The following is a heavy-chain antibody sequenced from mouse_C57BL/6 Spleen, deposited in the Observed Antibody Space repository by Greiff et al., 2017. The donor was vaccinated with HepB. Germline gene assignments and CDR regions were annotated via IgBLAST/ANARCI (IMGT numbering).Heavy chain of an antibody. CDR1: GFTFSDYG. CDR3: ARNGRRQLRPPYAMDY. J-gene: IGHJ4*01. Sequence: EVQLVESGGGLVKPGGSLKLSCAASGFTFSDYGMHWVRQAPEKGLEWVAYISSGSSTIYYADTVKGRFTISRDNAKNTLFLQMTSLRSEDTAMYYYARNGRRQLRPPYAMDYWGQGTSVTVSS. V-gene: IGHV5-17*01. D-gene: IGHD3-2*02. CDR2: ISSGSSTI.